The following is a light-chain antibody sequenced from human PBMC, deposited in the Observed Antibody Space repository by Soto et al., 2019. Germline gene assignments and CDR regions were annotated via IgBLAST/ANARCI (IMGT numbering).Light chain of an antibody. CDR1: QSISSSY. CDR3: QQYSSTFWT. CDR2: GAS. Sequence: ETVLTQSPGTLSLSPGERTTLSCRASQSISSSYLAWYQQKPGQAPRLLVYGASSRATGIPDRFSGSGSGTDFTLTISRLEPEDFALYYCQQYSSTFWTLGQGT. V-gene: IGKV3-20*01. J-gene: IGKJ1*01.